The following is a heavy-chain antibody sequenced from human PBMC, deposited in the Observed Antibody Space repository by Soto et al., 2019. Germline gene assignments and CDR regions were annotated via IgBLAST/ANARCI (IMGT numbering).Heavy chain of an antibody. D-gene: IGHD1-1*01. CDR1: GFTFDDYA. V-gene: IGHV3-9*01. J-gene: IGHJ3*02. CDR2: ISWNSGSI. Sequence: GGSLRLSCAASGFTFDDYAMHWVRQAPGKGLEWVSGISWNSGSIGYADSVKGRFTISRDNAKNSLYLQMNSLRAEDTALYYCAKDIRYRNWNDRGYGVAFDIWGQGTMVTVSS. CDR3: AKDIRYRNWNDRGYGVAFDI.